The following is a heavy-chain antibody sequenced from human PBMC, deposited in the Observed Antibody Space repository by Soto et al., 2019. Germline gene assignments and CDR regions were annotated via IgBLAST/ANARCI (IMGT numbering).Heavy chain of an antibody. CDR2: INPSGGST. D-gene: IGHD2-2*01. Sequence: QVQLVQSGAEVKKPGASVKVSCKASGYTFTSYYMHWVRQAPGQGLEWMGIINPSGGSTSYAQKCQGRVTMTRDTCTSSVYMELSNLRSEDTAVYYCARDRGGYCSSTSCPWGNWFDPWGQGTLVTVSS. CDR1: GYTFTSYY. V-gene: IGHV1-46*01. J-gene: IGHJ5*02. CDR3: ARDRGGYCSSTSCPWGNWFDP.